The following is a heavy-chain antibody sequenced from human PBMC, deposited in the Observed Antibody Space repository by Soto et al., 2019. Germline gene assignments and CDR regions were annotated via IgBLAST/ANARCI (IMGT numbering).Heavy chain of an antibody. CDR3: ANDRYGGNSYYYGMDV. CDR2: ISYDGSNK. Sequence: GGSLRLSCAASGFTFSSYGMHWVRQAPGKGLEWVAVISYDGSNKYYADSVKGRFTISRDNSKNTLYLQMNSLRAEDTAVYYCANDRYGGNSYYYGMDVWGQGTTVTVSS. J-gene: IGHJ6*02. CDR1: GFTFSSYG. V-gene: IGHV3-30*18. D-gene: IGHD4-17*01.